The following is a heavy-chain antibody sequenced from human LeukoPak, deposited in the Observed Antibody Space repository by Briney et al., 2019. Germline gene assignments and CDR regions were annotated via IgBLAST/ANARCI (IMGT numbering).Heavy chain of an antibody. V-gene: IGHV3-30*19. Sequence: GGSLRLSCVVSGLRFRNYAMHWVRQAPGKGLEWVAVISLDGNNEYYADSVKGRFSLSRDNSMNTLYLQLNSLRTEDTAMHYCARDLSGHWTYDYWGQGTLVTVSS. CDR3: ARDLSGHWTYDY. CDR2: ISLDGNNE. J-gene: IGHJ4*01. D-gene: IGHD1-1*01. CDR1: GLRFRNYA.